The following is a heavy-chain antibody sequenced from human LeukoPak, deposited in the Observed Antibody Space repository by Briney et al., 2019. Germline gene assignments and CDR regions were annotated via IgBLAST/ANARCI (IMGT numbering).Heavy chain of an antibody. D-gene: IGHD3-22*01. V-gene: IGHV1-69*06. CDR3: ARDYYNSSGLDY. Sequence: SVKVSCKASGGTFSSYAISWVRQAPGQGLEWMGGIIPIFGTANYAQKFQGRVTITADKSTSTAYMELRSLRSDDTAVYYCARDYYNSSGLDYWGQGTLVTVSS. CDR1: GGTFSSYA. CDR2: IIPIFGTA. J-gene: IGHJ4*02.